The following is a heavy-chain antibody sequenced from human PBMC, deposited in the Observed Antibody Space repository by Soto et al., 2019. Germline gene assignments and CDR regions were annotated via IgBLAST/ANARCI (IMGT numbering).Heavy chain of an antibody. CDR2: IYYSGST. D-gene: IGHD4-17*01. J-gene: IGHJ3*02. CDR1: GGSISSGDYY. V-gene: IGHV4-30-4*01. CDR3: ARVVSGYGDYADAFDI. Sequence: QVQLQESGPGLVKPSQTLSLTCTVSGGSISSGDYYWSWIRQPPGKGLEWIGYIYYSGSTYYNPYLKSRVTISVETSKNQFSLKLSAVPAADTAVYYCARVVSGYGDYADAFDIWGQGTMVTVSS.